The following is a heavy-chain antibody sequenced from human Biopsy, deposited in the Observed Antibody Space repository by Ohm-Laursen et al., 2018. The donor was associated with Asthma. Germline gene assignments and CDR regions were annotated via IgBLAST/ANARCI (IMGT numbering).Heavy chain of an antibody. CDR2: ISPFTGDT. J-gene: IGHJ4*02. D-gene: IGHD5-24*01. CDR1: DYTFRSYG. CDR3: ARHPYNFGGFGY. Sequence: ASVKVSCKASDYTFRSYGVSWVRQAPGQGLEWMGWISPFTGDTHFGQKFQGRVTMTTDTSTDTAYMELRSLRSDDTAVYYCARHPYNFGGFGYWGQGSLVLVSS. V-gene: IGHV1-18*04.